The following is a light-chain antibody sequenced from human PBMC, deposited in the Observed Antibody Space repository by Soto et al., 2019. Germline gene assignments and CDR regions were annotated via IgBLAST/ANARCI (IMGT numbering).Light chain of an antibody. J-gene: IGKJ2*03. CDR2: GAS. CDR3: QQYGSSPMFS. CDR1: QSVGSSY. V-gene: IGKV3-20*01. Sequence: EIVLAQSPGSLSWSPGERATLSCRASQSVGSSYLAWYQQKPGQAPRLLMYGASSRATGIPDRFSGSGSGTDFTLTISRLEPEDFAVYYCQQYGSSPMFSFGQGTKLEIK.